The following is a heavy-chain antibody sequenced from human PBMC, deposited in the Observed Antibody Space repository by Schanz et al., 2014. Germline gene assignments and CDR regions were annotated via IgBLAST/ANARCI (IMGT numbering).Heavy chain of an antibody. V-gene: IGHV3-23*04. D-gene: IGHD3-3*01. CDR2: IGGSGDST. CDR1: GFTFSDHY. CDR3: ARGVRIDY. J-gene: IGHJ4*02. Sequence: EVQLVESGGGMVQPGGSLRLSCAASGFTFSDHYMDWVRQAPGKGLEWVSGIGGSGDSTHYADSVKGRFIISRDNSKNTLYLQVNSLRAEDTAVYYCARGVRIDYWGQGTLVTVSS.